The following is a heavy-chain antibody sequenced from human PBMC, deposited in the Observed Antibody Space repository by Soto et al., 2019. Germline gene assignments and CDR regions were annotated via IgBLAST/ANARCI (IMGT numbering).Heavy chain of an antibody. V-gene: IGHV1-69*01. CDR2: IIPIFGTA. CDR1: GGTFSSYA. CDR3: ASLLTHCTNGVCYASDLYYFDY. D-gene: IGHD2-8*01. Sequence: QVQLVQSGAEVKKPGSSVKVSCKASGGTFSSYAISWVRQAPGQGLEWMGGIIPIFGTANYAQKFQGRVTITADESTSTAYMELSSLRSEDTAVYYCASLLTHCTNGVCYASDLYYFDYWGQGTLVTVSS. J-gene: IGHJ4*02.